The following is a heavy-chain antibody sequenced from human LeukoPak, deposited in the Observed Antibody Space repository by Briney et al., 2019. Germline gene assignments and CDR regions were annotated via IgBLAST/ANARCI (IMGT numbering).Heavy chain of an antibody. CDR3: ARVPPYYDFWSGYLDGDAFDI. Sequence: ASVKVSCKASGYTFTRYYMHWVRQAPGQGLEWMGWINPNNGGTNYAQNFQGRVTMTRDTSISTAYMELSRLRSDDTAVYYCARVPPYYDFWSGYLDGDAFDIWGQGTMVTVSS. CDR2: INPNNGGT. J-gene: IGHJ3*02. D-gene: IGHD3-3*01. V-gene: IGHV1-2*02. CDR1: GYTFTRYY.